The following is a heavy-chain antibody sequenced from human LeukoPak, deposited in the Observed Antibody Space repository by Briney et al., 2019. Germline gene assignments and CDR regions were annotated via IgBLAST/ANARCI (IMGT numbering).Heavy chain of an antibody. J-gene: IGHJ3*02. CDR1: GYTFTGYY. CDR2: INPNSGGT. CDR3: ATVVNYYDSSGYYDAFDI. V-gene: IGHV1-2*02. D-gene: IGHD3-22*01. Sequence: ASVKVSCKASGYTFTGYYMHWVRQAPEQGLEWMGWINPNSGGTNYAQKFQGRVTMTRDTSISTAYMELSRLRSDDTAVYYCATVVNYYDSSGYYDAFDIWGQGTMVTVSS.